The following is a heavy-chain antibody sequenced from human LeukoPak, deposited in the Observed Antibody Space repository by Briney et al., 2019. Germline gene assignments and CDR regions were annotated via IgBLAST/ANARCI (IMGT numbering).Heavy chain of an antibody. V-gene: IGHV3-48*01. CDR2: IDKTSSNI. J-gene: IGHJ4*02. Sequence: PGGSLRLSCAASGFIFTDYSINWGRQAPGKGLEWISYIDKTSSNIYYADSVKGRFPISRDNAKNSLYLQMNSLRAEDTAVYYCARESYWGSSSKGFDYWGQGTLVTVSS. CDR1: GFIFTDYS. D-gene: IGHD7-27*01. CDR3: ARESYWGSSSKGFDY.